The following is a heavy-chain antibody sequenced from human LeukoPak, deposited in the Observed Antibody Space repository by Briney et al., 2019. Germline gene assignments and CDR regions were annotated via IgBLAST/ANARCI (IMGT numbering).Heavy chain of an antibody. CDR3: AGLVVGTATIDY. CDR2: IYYSGTT. D-gene: IGHD2-21*02. Sequence: SETLSLTCTVSGGSMSSTNYYWGWIRQPPGKGLEWIGSIYYSGTTYYNPSLKSRVTISADTSKNQFSLKLSSVTAADTAVYHCAGLVVGTATIDYWGQGTLVTVSS. V-gene: IGHV4-39*01. CDR1: GGSMSSTNYY. J-gene: IGHJ4*02.